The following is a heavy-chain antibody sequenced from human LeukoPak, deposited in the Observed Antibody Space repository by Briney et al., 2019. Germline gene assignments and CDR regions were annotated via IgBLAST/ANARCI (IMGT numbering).Heavy chain of an antibody. CDR3: AAALSQTDSGYDALDY. CDR2: IVVGSGNT. V-gene: IGHV1-58*02. J-gene: IGHJ4*02. Sequence: GASVKVSCKAPGFTFTSSAMQWVRQARGQRLEWIGWIVVGSGNTTYAQKFQERVTITRDMSTSTAYMELSSLRSEDTAVYYCAAALSQTDSGYDALDYWGQGTLVTVSS. CDR1: GFTFTSSA. D-gene: IGHD5-12*01.